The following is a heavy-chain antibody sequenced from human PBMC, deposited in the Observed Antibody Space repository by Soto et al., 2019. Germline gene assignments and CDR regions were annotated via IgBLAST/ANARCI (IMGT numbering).Heavy chain of an antibody. CDR1: GFSLRTSGVG. Sequence: QITLKESGPTLVKPTQTLTLTCSFSGFSLRTSGVGVGWIRQPPGKALEWLALIFWDDDKRYNPSLKRRLTITSDXXKNQVVLTMTNMGPVDTATYYCAHRLEISGAEFDYWGQGTLVTVSS. CDR3: AHRLEISGAEFDY. D-gene: IGHD5-12*01. CDR2: IFWDDDK. J-gene: IGHJ4*02. V-gene: IGHV2-5*02.